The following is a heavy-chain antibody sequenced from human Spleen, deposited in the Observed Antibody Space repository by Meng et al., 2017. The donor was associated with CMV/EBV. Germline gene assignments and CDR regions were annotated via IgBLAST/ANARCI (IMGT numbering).Heavy chain of an antibody. V-gene: IGHV4-34*01. CDR1: GDSFSGYY. Sequence: GSLRLSCAFHGDSFSGYYWSWIRQPPGKGLAWIGEINHGGSANYSPSLQSRLTISIDTPKNQFSLEMRSVTAADTAVYYCARRRRWSLVRLGAFDMWGQGTRVTVSS. CDR2: INHGGSA. CDR3: ARRRRWSLVRLGAFDM. J-gene: IGHJ3*02. D-gene: IGHD3-16*01.